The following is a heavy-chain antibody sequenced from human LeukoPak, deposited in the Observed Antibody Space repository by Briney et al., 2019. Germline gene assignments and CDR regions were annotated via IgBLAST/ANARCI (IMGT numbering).Heavy chain of an antibody. CDR3: ARYCSGTSCYGGFDY. CDR1: GYTFIGYY. J-gene: IGHJ4*02. V-gene: IGHV1-2*02. Sequence: ASVKVSCKASGYTFIGYYMHWVRQAPGQGLEWMGWINPNSGGTKYAQTFQGRVTMTRDTSISTAYMELSRLRSDDTAVYYCARYCSGTSCYGGFDYWGQGTLVTVSS. CDR2: INPNSGGT. D-gene: IGHD2-2*01.